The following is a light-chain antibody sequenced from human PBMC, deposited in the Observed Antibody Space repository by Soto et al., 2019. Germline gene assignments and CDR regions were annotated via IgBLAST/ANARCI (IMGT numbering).Light chain of an antibody. V-gene: IGKV3D-20*02. J-gene: IGKJ5*01. CDR1: QSVSSSY. CDR2: DAS. Sequence: PGERVTLSCRASQSVSSSYLSCYQQKSGQAPRLLIYDASTRAAIIPARFSGSGSGTDFTLTISSLEPEDFAVYYCQQRSNWPITFGQGTHWRL. CDR3: QQRSNWPIT.